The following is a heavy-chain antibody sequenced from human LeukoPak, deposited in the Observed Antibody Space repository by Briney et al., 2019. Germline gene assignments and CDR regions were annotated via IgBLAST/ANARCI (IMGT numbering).Heavy chain of an antibody. CDR2: INHSGST. CDR3: ARVGRGLGNLIDY. Sequence: PSETLSLTCAVYGGSFSGYYWSWIRQPPGKGLEWIGEINHSGSTNYNPSLKSRVTISVDTSKNQFSLKLSSVTAADTAVYYCARVGRGLGNLIDYWGQGTLVTVSS. V-gene: IGHV4-34*01. J-gene: IGHJ4*02. D-gene: IGHD6-19*01. CDR1: GGSFSGYY.